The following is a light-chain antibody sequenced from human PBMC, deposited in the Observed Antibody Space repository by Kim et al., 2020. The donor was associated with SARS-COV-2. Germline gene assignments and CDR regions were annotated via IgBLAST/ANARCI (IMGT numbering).Light chain of an antibody. CDR2: QTS. CDR1: QHVYKGY. J-gene: IGKJ2*01. Sequence: PGEGATLSCRASQHVYKGYLAWYQQRLGQAPRLLIYQTSNRATGIPDRFSGSGSGTDFTLTISRLEPEDFAVYYCQQYGSSPPYTFGQGTKLEI. CDR3: QQYGSSPPYT. V-gene: IGKV3-20*01.